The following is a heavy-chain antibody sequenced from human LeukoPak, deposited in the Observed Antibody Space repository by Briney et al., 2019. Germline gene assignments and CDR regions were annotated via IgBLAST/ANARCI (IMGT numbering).Heavy chain of an antibody. CDR2: IYYSGST. D-gene: IGHD3-10*01. J-gene: IGHJ3*02. CDR1: GGSLSGYY. V-gene: IGHV4-34*09. Sequence: SETLSLTCAVYGGSLSGYYWTWIRQPPGKGLEWIGYIYYSGSTYYNPSLKSRVTISVDTSKNQFSLKLSSVTAADTAVYYCARGGGYYYGSGSYAAFDIWGQGTMVTVSS. CDR3: ARGGGYYYGSGSYAAFDI.